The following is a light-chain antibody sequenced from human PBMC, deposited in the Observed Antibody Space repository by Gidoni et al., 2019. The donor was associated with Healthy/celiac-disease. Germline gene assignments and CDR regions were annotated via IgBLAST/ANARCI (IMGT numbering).Light chain of an antibody. Sequence: DIQMTQSPSTLSASVGDRVTITCRASQSISSWLAWYQQKPGKAPKLLIYKASSLESGVPSRFSGSGSGTEFTLTISSLQPDDFATYYCQQYNSYSSRFTFXPXTKVDIK. CDR1: QSISSW. V-gene: IGKV1-5*03. CDR2: KAS. CDR3: QQYNSYSSRFT. J-gene: IGKJ3*01.